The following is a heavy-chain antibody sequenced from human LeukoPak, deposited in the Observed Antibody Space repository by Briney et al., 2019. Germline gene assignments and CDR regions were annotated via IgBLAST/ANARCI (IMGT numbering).Heavy chain of an antibody. Sequence: SETLSLTCTVSGGSISSYYWSWIRQPPGKGLEWIGYIYYSGSTNYNPSLKSRVTISVDTSKNQFSLKLSSVTAADPAVYYCARAPTGGYYYDSSGYLWGLNWFDPWGQGTLVTVSS. CDR2: IYYSGST. D-gene: IGHD3-22*01. V-gene: IGHV4-59*01. CDR1: GGSISSYY. J-gene: IGHJ5*02. CDR3: ARAPTGGYYYDSSGYLWGLNWFDP.